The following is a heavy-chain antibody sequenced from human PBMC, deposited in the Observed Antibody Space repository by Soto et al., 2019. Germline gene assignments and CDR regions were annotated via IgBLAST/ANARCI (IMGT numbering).Heavy chain of an antibody. V-gene: IGHV1-69*01. D-gene: IGHD3-22*01. J-gene: IGHJ6*02. CDR2: IIPIFGTA. CDR3: ARDYYDSSGYYYYYYGMDV. CDR1: GGTFSSYA. Sequence: KASGGTFSSYAISWVRQAPGQGLEWMGGIIPIFGTANYAQKFQGRVTITADESTSTAYMELSSLRSEDTAVYYCARDYYDSSGYYYYYYGMDVWGQGTTVTVSS.